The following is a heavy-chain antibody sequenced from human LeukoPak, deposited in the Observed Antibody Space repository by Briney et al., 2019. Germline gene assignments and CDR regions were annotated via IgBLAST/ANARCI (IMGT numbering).Heavy chain of an antibody. J-gene: IGHJ4*02. CDR3: AREGQQLKHFDY. CDR1: GNTFIGYW. CDR2: INPRGDAT. D-gene: IGHD1-1*01. Sequence: ASVKVSCKASGNTFIGYWIHWVRQAPGQGLEWMGAINPRGDATIGAQKFQGRVTTTRDTSTCTVYIELSSLRSEDTAVYYCAREGQQLKHFDYWGQGTLVTVSS. V-gene: IGHV1-46*01.